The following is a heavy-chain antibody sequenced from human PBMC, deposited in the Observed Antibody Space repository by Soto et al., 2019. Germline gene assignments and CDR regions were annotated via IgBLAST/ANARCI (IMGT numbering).Heavy chain of an antibody. V-gene: IGHV1-69*08. CDR2: IIPILGIA. Sequence: QVQLVQSGAEVKKPGSSVKVSCKASGGTFSSYTISWVRPAPGQGLEWMGRIIPILGIANYAQKFQGRVTMTADKSTSTSYMELSSLRSEGTAVYYCARDRGDGGEHYWGQGTLVTVSS. J-gene: IGHJ4*02. D-gene: IGHD2-21*02. CDR1: GGTFSSYT. CDR3: ARDRGDGGEHY.